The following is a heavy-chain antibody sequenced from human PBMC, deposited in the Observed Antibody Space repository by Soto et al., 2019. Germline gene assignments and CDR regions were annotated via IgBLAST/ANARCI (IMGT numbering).Heavy chain of an antibody. CDR3: ARGHGPYCSSSSCYYPADYYMDV. D-gene: IGHD2-2*01. V-gene: IGHV1-18*04. Sequence: ASVKVSCKASGYIFTSYGISWVRQAPGQGLEWMGWISDYNGNTNYAQKLQGRVTMTTDTSTSTAYMELRSLRSDDTAVYYCARGHGPYCSSSSCYYPADYYMDVWGKGTTVTVSS. J-gene: IGHJ6*03. CDR2: ISDYNGNT. CDR1: GYIFTSYG.